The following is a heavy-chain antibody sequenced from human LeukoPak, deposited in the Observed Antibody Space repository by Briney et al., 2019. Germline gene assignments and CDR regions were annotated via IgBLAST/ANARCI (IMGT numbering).Heavy chain of an antibody. CDR1: GFTFDDYA. J-gene: IGHJ1*01. Sequence: HPGGSLRLSCAASGFTFDDYAMHWVRQVPGKGLEWVSLISGDGGSTYYADSVKGRFTISRDNSKNSLFLQMNSLRAEDTAVYYCARLGATTVFAYFQHWGQGTLVTVSS. CDR2: ISGDGGST. V-gene: IGHV3-43*02. CDR3: ARLGATTVFAYFQH. D-gene: IGHD1-26*01.